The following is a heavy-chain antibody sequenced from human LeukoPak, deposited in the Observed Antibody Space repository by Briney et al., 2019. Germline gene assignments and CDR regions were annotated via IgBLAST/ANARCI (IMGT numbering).Heavy chain of an antibody. D-gene: IGHD2-2*01. CDR2: ITTSSDT. CDR3: AKRPSSSTSNSASAFDV. J-gene: IGHJ3*01. Sequence: GGSLRLSCATSGFTLSGHAMAWVRQTPGKGLQWVSGITTSSDTYYADSVKGRFTVSRDNSKSTLYLEMNSLRDEDTAVYHCAKRPSSSTSNSASAFDVWGQGTMVTVSS. V-gene: IGHV3-23*01. CDR1: GFTLSGHA.